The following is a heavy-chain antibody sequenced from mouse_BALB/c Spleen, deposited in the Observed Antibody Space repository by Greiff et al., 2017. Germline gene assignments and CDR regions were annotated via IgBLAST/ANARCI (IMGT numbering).Heavy chain of an antibody. CDR3: ARWGDGYCFDD. Sequence: EVQLVESGGGLVKPGGSLKLSCAASGFAFSSYDMSWVRQTPEKRLEWVAYISSGGGSTYYPDTVKGRFTISRDNAKNTLYLQMSSLKSEDSAVYYCARWGDGYCFDDWGQGTTLTVSS. V-gene: IGHV5-12-1*01. CDR1: GFAFSSYD. J-gene: IGHJ2*01. CDR2: ISSGGGST. D-gene: IGHD2-3*01.